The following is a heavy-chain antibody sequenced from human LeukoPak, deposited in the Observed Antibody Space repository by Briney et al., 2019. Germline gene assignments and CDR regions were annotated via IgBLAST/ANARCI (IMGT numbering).Heavy chain of an antibody. CDR2: IYFSGST. Sequence: PSETLSLTCTVSGGSISSSSYYWGWIRQPPGKGLEWIGSIYFSGSTYYNPSLKSRVTVSVDTSKKQFSLKLSSVTAADTAVYYCARLGLIAAALRSPDYWGRGTLVTVSS. J-gene: IGHJ4*02. CDR1: GGSISSSSYY. CDR3: ARLGLIAAALRSPDY. V-gene: IGHV4-39*01. D-gene: IGHD6-25*01.